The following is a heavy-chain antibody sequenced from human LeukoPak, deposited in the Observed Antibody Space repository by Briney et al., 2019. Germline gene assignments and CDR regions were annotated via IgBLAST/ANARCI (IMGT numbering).Heavy chain of an antibody. V-gene: IGHV3-7*01. CDR2: MNPDGSVR. Sequence: PGGSLRLSWAASGFSFTDYWMSWVRQTPAKGLEFVANMNPDGSVRNYMDSVKGRFTISRDNAKKSLYLEISRLRADDTAVYYCARDPAYSSFDLWGQGTQVTVPS. J-gene: IGHJ4*02. CDR1: GFSFTDYW. D-gene: IGHD6-13*01. CDR3: ARDPAYSSFDL.